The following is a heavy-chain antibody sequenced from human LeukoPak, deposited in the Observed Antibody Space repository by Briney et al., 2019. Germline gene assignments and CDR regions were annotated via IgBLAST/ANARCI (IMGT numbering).Heavy chain of an antibody. D-gene: IGHD6-13*01. CDR3: ARGHRRSSSFYSSIDY. CDR1: GGSISSSSYY. Sequence: SETLSLTCTVSGGSISSSSYYWGWIRQPPGKGLEWIGSIYYSGSTYYNPSLKSRVTISVDTSKNQFSLKLSSVTAADTAVYYCARGHRRSSSFYSSIDYWGQGTLVTVSS. V-gene: IGHV4-39*01. J-gene: IGHJ4*02. CDR2: IYYSGST.